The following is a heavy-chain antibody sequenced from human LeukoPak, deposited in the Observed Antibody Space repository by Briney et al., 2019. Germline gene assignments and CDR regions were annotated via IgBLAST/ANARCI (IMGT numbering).Heavy chain of an antibody. CDR1: GFTFSSYA. J-gene: IGHJ3*02. CDR3: ARVRSVGGNPHAFNI. Sequence: PGGSLRLSCAASGFTFSSYAMHWVRQAPGKGLEWVAVLSYDGSNKYYADSVKGRFTISRDNSKNTLYLQMNSLRVEDTALYYCARVRSVGGNPHAFNIWGQGTMVTVSS. V-gene: IGHV3-30-3*01. D-gene: IGHD4-23*01. CDR2: LSYDGSNK.